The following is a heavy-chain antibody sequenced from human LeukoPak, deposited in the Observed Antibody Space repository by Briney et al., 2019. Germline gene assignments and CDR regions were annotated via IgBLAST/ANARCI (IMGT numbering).Heavy chain of an antibody. J-gene: IGHJ4*02. Sequence: GGSLRLSCAASGFTFSSYEMNWVRQAPGKGLEWVSYISSSGSTIYYADSVKGRFTISRDNAKNSLYLQMNSLRAEDTAAYYCARKGRSFYFDYWGQGTLVTVSS. CDR1: GFTFSSYE. CDR3: ARKGRSFYFDY. V-gene: IGHV3-48*03. D-gene: IGHD2-15*01. CDR2: ISSSGSTI.